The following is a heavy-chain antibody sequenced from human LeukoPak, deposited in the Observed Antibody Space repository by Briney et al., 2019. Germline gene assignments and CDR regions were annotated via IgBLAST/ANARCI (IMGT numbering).Heavy chain of an antibody. D-gene: IGHD2-15*01. J-gene: IGHJ4*02. CDR1: GFTFSGNW. Sequence: GGSLTLSCGASGFTFSGNWMSWVRQAPGKGLEWVASIKEDGSKTYYVDSLKARFTISRDNAQMSLYLRMNNLRVDDTAVYYCARDVAVVESATSNFDHWGQGTLVSVSS. CDR3: ARDVAVVESATSNFDH. CDR2: IKEDGSKT. V-gene: IGHV3-7*01.